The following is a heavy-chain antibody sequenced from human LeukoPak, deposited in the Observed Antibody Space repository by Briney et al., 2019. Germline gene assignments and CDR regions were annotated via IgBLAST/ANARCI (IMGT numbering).Heavy chain of an antibody. D-gene: IGHD3-22*01. CDR2: IYHSGST. V-gene: IGHV4-30-2*01. J-gene: IGHJ4*02. CDR1: GGSISSGGYS. CDR3: ARARYYYDSSGYSSRYFDY. Sequence: SETLSLTCAVSGGSISSGGYSWSWIRQPPGKGLEWIGYIYHSGSTYYNPSLKSRVTISVDRSKNQFSLKLSSVTAADTAVYYCARARYYYDSSGYSSRYFDYWGQGTLVTVSS.